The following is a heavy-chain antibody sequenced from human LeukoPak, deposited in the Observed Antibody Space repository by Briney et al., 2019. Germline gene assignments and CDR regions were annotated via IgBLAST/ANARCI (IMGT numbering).Heavy chain of an antibody. CDR3: ARALRYFDLFDY. CDR1: GGSISSSSYY. D-gene: IGHD3-9*01. CDR2: IYYSGST. V-gene: IGHV4-39*07. Sequence: SETLSLTCTVSGGSISSSSYYWGWIRQPPGKGLEWIGSIYYSGSTYYNPSLKSRVTISVDTPKNQFSLKLSSVTAADTAVYYCARALRYFDLFDYWGQGTLVTVSS. J-gene: IGHJ4*02.